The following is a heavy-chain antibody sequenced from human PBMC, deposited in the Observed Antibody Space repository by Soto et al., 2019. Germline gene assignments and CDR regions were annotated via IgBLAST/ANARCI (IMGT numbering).Heavy chain of an antibody. CDR2: INTNTGNP. J-gene: IGHJ6*02. Sequence: QVQLVQSGSELKKPGASVKVSCKASGYTFTSYAMNWVRQAPGQGLEWMGWINTNTGNPTYAQGFTGRFVFSLDTSVSRAYLQICSLKAEDTAVYYCARDPYYDFWSGLNYYGMDVWGQGTTVTVSS. V-gene: IGHV7-4-1*01. D-gene: IGHD3-3*01. CDR1: GYTFTSYA. CDR3: ARDPYYDFWSGLNYYGMDV.